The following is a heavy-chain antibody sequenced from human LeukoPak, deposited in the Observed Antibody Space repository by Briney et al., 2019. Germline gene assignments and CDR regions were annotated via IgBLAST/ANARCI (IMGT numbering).Heavy chain of an antibody. J-gene: IGHJ5*02. D-gene: IGHD2-2*02. CDR1: GGSISSGGCY. CDR2: IYYSGST. Sequence: SETLSLTCTVSGGSISSGGCYWSWIRQHPGKGLEWIGYIYYSGSTYYNPSLKSRVTISVDTSKNQFSLKLSSVTAADTAVYYCASTVVPAAIGWFDPWGQGTLVTVSS. CDR3: ASTVVPAAIGWFDP. V-gene: IGHV4-31*03.